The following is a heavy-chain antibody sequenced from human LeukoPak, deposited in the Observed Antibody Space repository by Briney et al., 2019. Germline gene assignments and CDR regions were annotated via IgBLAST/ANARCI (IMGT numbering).Heavy chain of an antibody. J-gene: IGHJ4*02. CDR1: GGTFSSYA. CDR3: ARAVLGDSGSADY. D-gene: IGHD5-12*01. CDR2: IIPIFGTA. V-gene: IGHV1-69*06. Sequence: GASVKVSCKASGGTFSSYAISWVRQAPGQGLEWMGGIIPIFGTANYAQKFQGRATITADKSTSTAYMELSSLRSEDTAVYYCARAVLGDSGSADYWGQGTLVTVSS.